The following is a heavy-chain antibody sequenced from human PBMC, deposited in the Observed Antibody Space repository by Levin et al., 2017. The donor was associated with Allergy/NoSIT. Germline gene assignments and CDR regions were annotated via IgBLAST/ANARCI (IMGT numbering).Heavy chain of an antibody. V-gene: IGHV3-30-3*01. CDR2: LSYDGSRG. Sequence: GSLRLSCAASGFTFSSYAMDWVRQAPGKGLEWLAALSYDGSRGYYADSVTGRFTLSRDNSKNILYLQMNSLRPEDTAVYYCARDGAPDYYNSGTSLDYWGQGTLVTVSS. D-gene: IGHD3-10*01. J-gene: IGHJ4*02. CDR1: GFTFSSYA. CDR3: ARDGAPDYYNSGTSLDY.